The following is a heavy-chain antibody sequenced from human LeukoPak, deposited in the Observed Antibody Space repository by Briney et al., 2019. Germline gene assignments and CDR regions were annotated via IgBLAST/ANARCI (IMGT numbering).Heavy chain of an antibody. CDR3: ARMYSSGWPLDPVDI. V-gene: IGHV1-18*01. J-gene: IGHJ3*02. D-gene: IGHD6-19*01. CDR2: ISAYNGNT. Sequence: ASVKVSCKASGYTFNNYAISWVRQAPGQGLEWMGWISAYNGNTNYAQNFQGRVTMTTDTSTSTAYMEVRSLRSGDTAVYYCARMYSSGWPLDPVDIWGQGTMVTVS. CDR1: GYTFNNYA.